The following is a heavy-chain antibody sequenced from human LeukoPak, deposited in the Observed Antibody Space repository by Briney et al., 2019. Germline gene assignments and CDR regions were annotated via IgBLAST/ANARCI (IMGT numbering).Heavy chain of an antibody. Sequence: GGSLRLSCAASGFTFSSYAMSWVRQAPGKGLEWVSAISGSGGSTYYADSVKGRFTISRDNSKNTLYLQMNSLRAEDTAVYYCAKSKEERYYYDSSGYIDYFDYWGQGTLVTVSS. J-gene: IGHJ4*02. CDR2: ISGSGGST. V-gene: IGHV3-23*01. D-gene: IGHD3-22*01. CDR3: AKSKEERYYYDSSGYIDYFDY. CDR1: GFTFSSYA.